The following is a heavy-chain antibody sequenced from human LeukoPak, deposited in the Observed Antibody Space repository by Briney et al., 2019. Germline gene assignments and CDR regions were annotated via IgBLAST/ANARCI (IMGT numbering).Heavy chain of an antibody. CDR3: ARGKGRNYDYVWGSYRPRGDAFDI. D-gene: IGHD3-16*02. J-gene: IGHJ3*02. CDR2: IYYSGST. V-gene: IGHV4-30-4*08. CDR1: GGSISSGDYY. Sequence: SQTLSLTCTVSGGSISSGDYYWSWIRQPPGKGLEWIGYIYYSGSTYYNPSLKSRVTISVDTSKNQFSLKLSSVTAADTAVYYCARGKGRNYDYVWGSYRPRGDAFDIWGQGTMVTVSS.